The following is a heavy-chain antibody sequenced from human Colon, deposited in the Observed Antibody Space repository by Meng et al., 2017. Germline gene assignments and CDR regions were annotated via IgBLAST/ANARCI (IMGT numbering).Heavy chain of an antibody. D-gene: IGHD2-21*01. CDR2: ISNSGSA. Sequence: QGQAKCSGPGFVTPSQALSLIWSVSGGSNISGGYYWSWIRQHPQKGLEWIGYISNSGSAYYNPSLKSRVSISVDTSKNQFSLKMDTVTAADTALYYCARAGLHSYYFDFWGQGTLVTVSS. CDR3: ARAGLHSYYFDF. CDR1: GGSNISGGYY. J-gene: IGHJ4*02. V-gene: IGHV4-31*02.